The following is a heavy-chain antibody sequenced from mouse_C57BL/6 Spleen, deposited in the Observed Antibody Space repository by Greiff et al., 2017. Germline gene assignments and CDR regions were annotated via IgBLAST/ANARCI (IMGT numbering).Heavy chain of an antibody. D-gene: IGHD2-4*01. CDR2: IYPGDGDT. CDR1: GYAFSSSW. Sequence: VQLQQSGPELVKPGASVKISCKASGYAFSSSWMNWVKQRPGKGLEWIGRIYPGDGDTNYNGKFKGKATRTADKSSSTAYMQLSSLTSEDSAVYFCARSPYYDRYFDVWGTGTTVTVSS. J-gene: IGHJ1*03. V-gene: IGHV1-82*01. CDR3: ARSPYYDRYFDV.